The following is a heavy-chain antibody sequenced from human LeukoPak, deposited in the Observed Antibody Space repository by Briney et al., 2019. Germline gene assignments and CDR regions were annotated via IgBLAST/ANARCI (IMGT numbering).Heavy chain of an antibody. CDR3: AHSALMTSNRDFDS. V-gene: IGHV2-5*01. Sequence: SGPTLVNPSETLTLTCTFSGFSLNTYGLGVGWIRQPPGKPLEWLAVIYWNDDKRYSPSLTTRISISKDTSRNQVVLSMTNMDPVDTATYYRAHSALMTSNRDFDSWGPGILVTVSS. J-gene: IGHJ4*02. CDR2: IYWNDDK. CDR1: GFSLNTYGLG. D-gene: IGHD2-8*01.